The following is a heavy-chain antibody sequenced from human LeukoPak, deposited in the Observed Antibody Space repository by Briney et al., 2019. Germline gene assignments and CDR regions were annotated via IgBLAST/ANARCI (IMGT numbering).Heavy chain of an antibody. Sequence: SETLSLTCTVSGGSISSYYWSWIRQPPGKGLEWIGYIYYGGSTNYNPSLKSRVTISVDTSKNQFSLKLSSVTAADTAVYYCARAIAAAGTAEDWFDPWGQGTLVTVSS. CDR3: ARAIAAAGTAEDWFDP. CDR1: GGSISSYY. D-gene: IGHD6-13*01. V-gene: IGHV4-59*01. J-gene: IGHJ5*02. CDR2: IYYGGST.